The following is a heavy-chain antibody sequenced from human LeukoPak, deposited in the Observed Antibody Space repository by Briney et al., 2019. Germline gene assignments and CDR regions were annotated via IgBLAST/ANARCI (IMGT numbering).Heavy chain of an antibody. D-gene: IGHD4-11*01. CDR2: IYYSGST. CDR3: ARHPDYIDAFDI. Sequence: NPSETLSLTCTVSGGSISSSSYYWGWIRQPPGKGLEWIGSIYYSGSTYYNPSLKSRVTISVDTSKNQFSLRLSSVTAADTAVYYCARHPDYIDAFDIWGQGTMVTVSS. J-gene: IGHJ3*02. V-gene: IGHV4-39*01. CDR1: GGSISSSSYY.